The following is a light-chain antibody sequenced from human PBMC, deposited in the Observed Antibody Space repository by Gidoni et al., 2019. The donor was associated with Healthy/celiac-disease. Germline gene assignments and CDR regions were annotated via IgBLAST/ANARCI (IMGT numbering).Light chain of an antibody. Sequence: ERVMTQSAATLAVSPGERATLSCRARQSVSSNLAWYQQKPGQAPRRLIYGASTRATGIPARFSGSGSGTEFTLTISSLQSEDFAVYYCQQYNNWPPLTFGGGTKVEIK. CDR3: QQYNNWPPLT. J-gene: IGKJ4*01. V-gene: IGKV3-15*01. CDR2: GAS. CDR1: QSVSSN.